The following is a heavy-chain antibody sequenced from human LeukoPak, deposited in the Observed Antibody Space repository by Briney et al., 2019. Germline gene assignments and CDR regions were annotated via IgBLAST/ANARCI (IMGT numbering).Heavy chain of an antibody. Sequence: GGSLIPSCAASGFTFSSYWMSWVRQAPGKGLEWVANIKQDGSEKYYVDSVKGRFTISRDNAKNSLYLQMNSLRAEDTAVYYCASPLVDGIAGYYWGQGTLVTVSS. CDR2: IKQDGSEK. CDR3: ASPLVDGIAGYY. V-gene: IGHV3-7*01. D-gene: IGHD6-13*01. J-gene: IGHJ4*02. CDR1: GFTFSSYW.